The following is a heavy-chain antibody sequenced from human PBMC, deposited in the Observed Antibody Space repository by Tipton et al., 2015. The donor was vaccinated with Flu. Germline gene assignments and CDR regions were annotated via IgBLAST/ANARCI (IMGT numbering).Heavy chain of an antibody. V-gene: IGHV4-39*01. CDR3: ARLSYYDVDLKNFYFDY. J-gene: IGHJ4*02. Sequence: LRLSCTVSSGSIRSTNYFCAWIRQPPGKRLELIGSIYPSGTTYYNPSLKSRVTISVGTSKSQFSLKLRSVTAADTAVYYCARLSYYDVDLKNFYFDYWGQGALVTVSS. D-gene: IGHD3-10*02. CDR2: IYPSGTT. CDR1: SGSIRSTNYF.